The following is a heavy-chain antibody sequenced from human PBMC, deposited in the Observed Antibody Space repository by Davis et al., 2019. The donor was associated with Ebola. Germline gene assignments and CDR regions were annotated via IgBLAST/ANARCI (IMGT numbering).Heavy chain of an antibody. J-gene: IGHJ4*02. CDR1: GYTFTSYG. D-gene: IGHD6-19*01. V-gene: IGHV1-18*04. Sequence: ASVKVSCKASGYTFTSYGISWVRQAPGQGLEWMGWISAYNGNTNLAQKLHDRVTLTTDTSTSTAYMEMRSLRSDDTAVYYCARDLVSGWYICDSWGQGTLVSVSS. CDR3: ARDLVSGWYICDS. CDR2: ISAYNGNT.